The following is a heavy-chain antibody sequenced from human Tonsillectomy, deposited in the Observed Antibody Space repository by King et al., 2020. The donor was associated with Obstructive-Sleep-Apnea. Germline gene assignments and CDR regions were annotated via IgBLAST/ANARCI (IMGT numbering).Heavy chain of an antibody. CDR1: GFTFNTYG. V-gene: IGHV3-33*01. D-gene: IGHD3-22*01. CDR2: ISCDSAKK. Sequence: VQLVESGGGVVQPGRSLRLSCAASGFTFNTYGMHWFRQAPGKGLEWVAFISCDSAKKTYADSVKGRFSVSRVKSKNTMILQMDSLRAEDTAMYYCARDVLDSSGWEHRTYWGQGTLVTVSS. CDR3: ARDVLDSSGWEHRTY. J-gene: IGHJ4*02.